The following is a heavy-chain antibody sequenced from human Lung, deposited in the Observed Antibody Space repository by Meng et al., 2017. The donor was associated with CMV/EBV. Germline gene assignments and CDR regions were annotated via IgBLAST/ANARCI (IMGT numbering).Heavy chain of an antibody. CDR1: GGSFSGYH. CDR3: AGETVEWLVYRYVPGSVDV. D-gene: IGHD3-3*01. V-gene: IGHV4-34*01. Sequence: SETLSLTXAVYGGSFSGYHCSWIRQPPGKGLEWIGEINHGGYTNYCPSLKSRVTISRDTSKNQFSLKLTSVTAADTAVYYCAGETVEWLVYRYVPGSVDVWGQGTTVTVSS. J-gene: IGHJ6*02. CDR2: INHGGYT.